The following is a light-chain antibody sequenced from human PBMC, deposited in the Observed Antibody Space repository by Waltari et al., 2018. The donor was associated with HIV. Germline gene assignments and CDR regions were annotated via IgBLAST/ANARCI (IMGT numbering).Light chain of an antibody. CDR2: DDS. CDR3: QVWDSSGDHPL. CDR1: NIASKS. V-gene: IGLV3-21*04. Sequence: SYVLTQPPSVSVAPGTTARITCGGNNIASKSVHWYQHKPGQAPVLVNSDDSHRPAGIPERFSGSNSGNTATLTISRVEAGDEADYYCQVWDSSGDHPLFGGGTKLTVL. J-gene: IGLJ2*01.